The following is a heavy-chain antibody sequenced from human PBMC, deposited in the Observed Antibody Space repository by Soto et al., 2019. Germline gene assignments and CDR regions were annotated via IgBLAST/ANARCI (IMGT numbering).Heavy chain of an antibody. CDR3: AIRWLDFYAFDI. CDR1: GGTFSSYT. CDR2: IIPILGIA. J-gene: IGHJ3*02. Sequence: QVQLVQSGAEVKKPGSSVKVSCKASGGTFSSYTISWVRQAPGQGLEWMGRIIPILGIANYAQKFQGRVTITADKSTSTAYMELSSVRSEDTAVYCCAIRWLDFYAFDIWGQGTMVTVSS. D-gene: IGHD6-19*01. V-gene: IGHV1-69*02.